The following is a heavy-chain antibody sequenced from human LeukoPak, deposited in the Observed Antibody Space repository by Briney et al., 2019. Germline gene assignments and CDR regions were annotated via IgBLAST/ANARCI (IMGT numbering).Heavy chain of an antibody. CDR2: ISAYKGNT. CDR3: ARDRDWNLDY. D-gene: IGHD1-1*01. J-gene: IGHJ4*02. Sequence: APVKVSCKASGYTFTTYGISWVRQAPGQGLEWMGWISAYKGNTNYAQKFQGRVTMTTDTSTSTAYMELRSLTSDDTAVYYCARDRDWNLDYWGQGTLVTVSS. V-gene: IGHV1-18*01. CDR1: GYTFTTYG.